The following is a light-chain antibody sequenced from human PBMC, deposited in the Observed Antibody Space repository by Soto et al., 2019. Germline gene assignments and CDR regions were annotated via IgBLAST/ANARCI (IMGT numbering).Light chain of an antibody. J-gene: IGKJ2*01. CDR3: QQYNNLPPDT. V-gene: IGKV3-15*01. CDR2: GAS. Sequence: TQSPATLSVSPGERATLSCRASQSVSSNLAWYQQKPGQAPRLLIYGASTRATGIPGRFRGSGSGTEFTLTITSLQSEDFAVYFCQQYNNLPPDTFGQGTKVDIK. CDR1: QSVSSN.